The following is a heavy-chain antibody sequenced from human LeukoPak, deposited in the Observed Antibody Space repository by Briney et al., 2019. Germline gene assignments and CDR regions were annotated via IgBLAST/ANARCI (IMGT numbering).Heavy chain of an antibody. CDR1: GFTFSDYY. J-gene: IGHJ5*02. CDR3: ATDGAGFDP. V-gene: IGHV3-11*01. Sequence: GGSLRLSCAASGFTFSDYYMSWIRQAPGKGREWLSYINIGGTNTHYADSVKGRFTISRDNAKKSLYLEMNNLRAEDTAVYYCATDGAGFDPWGQGVLVAVSS. CDR2: INIGGTNT.